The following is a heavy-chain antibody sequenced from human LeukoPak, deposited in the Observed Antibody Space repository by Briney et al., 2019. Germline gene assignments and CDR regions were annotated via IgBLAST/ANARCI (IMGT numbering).Heavy chain of an antibody. CDR3: ARLGGNNYVSFDY. D-gene: IGHD5-24*01. J-gene: IGHJ4*02. CDR2: IYPDDSDT. CDR1: GYSFSNDW. V-gene: IGHV5-51*01. Sequence: GESLKFSCKGSGYSFSNDWIGWGREMPGKGLEWMGMIYPDDSDTRFSPYLRGQDTIAADKSITTAYLQWSSLKASDTAMYYCARLGGNNYVSFDYWGQGTLVTVSS.